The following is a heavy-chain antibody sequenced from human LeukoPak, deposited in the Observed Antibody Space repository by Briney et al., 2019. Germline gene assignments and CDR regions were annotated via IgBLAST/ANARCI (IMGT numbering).Heavy chain of an antibody. CDR2: ISYDGSNK. D-gene: IGHD6-19*01. CDR1: GFIFSNFW. J-gene: IGHJ6*02. Sequence: GGSLRLSCAASGFIFSNFWMSWVRQAPGKGLEWVAVISYDGSNKYYADSVKGRFTISRDNSKNTLYLQMNSLRAEDTAVYYCARVVGGEQWLAYYYYYYGMDVWGQGTTVTVSS. CDR3: ARVVGGEQWLAYYYYYYGMDV. V-gene: IGHV3-30*03.